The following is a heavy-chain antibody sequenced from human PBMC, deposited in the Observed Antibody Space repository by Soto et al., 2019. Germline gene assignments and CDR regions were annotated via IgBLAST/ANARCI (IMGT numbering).Heavy chain of an antibody. D-gene: IGHD6-13*01. CDR2: IIPIFGTA. Sequence: QVQLVQSGAEVKKPGSSVKVSCKASGGTFSSYAISWVRQAPGQGLEWMGGIIPIFGTANYAQKFQGRVTITADESTRTAYMELRSLRSEDAAVYYCARAARIAAAGMAPLLGYWGQGTLVTVSS. CDR3: ARAARIAAAGMAPLLGY. V-gene: IGHV1-69*12. CDR1: GGTFSSYA. J-gene: IGHJ4*02.